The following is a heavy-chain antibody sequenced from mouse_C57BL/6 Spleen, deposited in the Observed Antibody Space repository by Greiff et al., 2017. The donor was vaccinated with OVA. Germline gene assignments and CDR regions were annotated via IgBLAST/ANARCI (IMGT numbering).Heavy chain of an antibody. V-gene: IGHV1-4*01. D-gene: IGHD2-2*01. CDR1: GYTFTSYT. Sequence: QVQLQQSGAELARPGASVKMSCKASGYTFTSYTMHWVKQRPGQGLEWIGYINPSSGYTKYNQKFKDKATLTADKSSSTAYMQLSSLTSEDSAVYYCAREEDYGYNWFAYWGQGTRVTVSA. CDR2: INPSSGYT. CDR3: AREEDYGYNWFAY. J-gene: IGHJ3*01.